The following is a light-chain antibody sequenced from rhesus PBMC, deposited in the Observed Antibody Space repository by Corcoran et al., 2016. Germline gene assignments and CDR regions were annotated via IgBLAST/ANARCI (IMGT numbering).Light chain of an antibody. J-gene: IGKJ2*01. V-gene: IGKV2S9*01. CDR2: QVS. Sequence: DVVLTQSPLSLPVTLGQPASVSCRSSQSLVYRDGKTYLSWLQQKPGQPPRRLIYQVSTRASGVPDSFSGSGAWTDFTRTISRVEAEDVGVYYCMQGTHSPYSFGQGTKVEIK. CDR3: MQGTHSPYS. CDR1: QSLVYRDGKTY.